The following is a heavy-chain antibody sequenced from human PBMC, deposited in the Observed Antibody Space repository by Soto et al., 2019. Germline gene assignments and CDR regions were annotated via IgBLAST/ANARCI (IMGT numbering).Heavy chain of an antibody. J-gene: IGHJ5*02. CDR1: GFSISSGGYY. Sequence: SETLSLTCPVSGFSISSGGYYWRWIRQHPGKGLEWIGYIYYSGSTNYNPSLKSRVTISVDTSKNQFSLKLSSVTAADTAVYYCARGRTWFDPWGQGTLVTVSS. V-gene: IGHV4-31*03. CDR3: ARGRTWFDP. CDR2: IYYSGST.